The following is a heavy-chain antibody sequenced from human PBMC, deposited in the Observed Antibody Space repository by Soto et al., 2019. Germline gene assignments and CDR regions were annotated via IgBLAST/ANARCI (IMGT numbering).Heavy chain of an antibody. CDR2: INPSGGST. V-gene: IGHV1-46*01. Sequence: ASVKVSCKASGYTFTSYYMHWVRQAPGQGLEWMEMINPSGGSTSYAQKFQGRVTMTRDTSTSTVYMELSSLRSEDTAVYYCARDYYDSSRSNYFDYCGQGTPVTVSS. CDR3: ARDYYDSSRSNYFDY. CDR1: GYTFTSYY. D-gene: IGHD3-22*01. J-gene: IGHJ4*02.